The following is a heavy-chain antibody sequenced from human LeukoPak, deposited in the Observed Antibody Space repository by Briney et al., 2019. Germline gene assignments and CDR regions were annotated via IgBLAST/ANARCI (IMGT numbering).Heavy chain of an antibody. J-gene: IGHJ4*02. D-gene: IGHD3-3*01. CDR1: GGSISSSSYY. Sequence: SETLSLTCTVSGGSISSSSYYWGWIRQPPGKGLEWIGSIYHSGSTYYNPSLKSRVTISVDTSKNQFSLKLSSVTAADTAVYYCARHLRFLEWLLHDYWGQGTLVTVSS. CDR3: ARHLRFLEWLLHDY. V-gene: IGHV4-39*01. CDR2: IYHSGST.